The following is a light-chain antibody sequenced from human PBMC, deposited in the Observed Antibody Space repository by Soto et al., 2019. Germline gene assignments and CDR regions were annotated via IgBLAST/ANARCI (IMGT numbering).Light chain of an antibody. V-gene: IGKV1-39*01. CDR3: QQSFSTPYT. Sequence: DIQMTQSPSSLSASVGDRVTITCRASQSISTYLNWYGQKPGKAPNLLIYGASSLHSGVASRFSGSGSGTDFTLTISSLQPEDFATYYCQQSFSTPYTFGQGTKLEIK. CDR1: QSISTY. J-gene: IGKJ2*01. CDR2: GAS.